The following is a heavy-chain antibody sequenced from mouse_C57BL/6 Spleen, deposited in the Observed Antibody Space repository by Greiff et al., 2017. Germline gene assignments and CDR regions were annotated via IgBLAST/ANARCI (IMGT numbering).Heavy chain of an antibody. CDR1: GYAFTNYL. J-gene: IGHJ4*01. CDR2: INPGSGGT. V-gene: IGHV1-54*01. CDR3: ARGRDYYAMDY. Sequence: VQLQQSGAELVRPGTSVKVSCKASGYAFTNYLIEWVKQRPGQGLEWIGVINPGSGGTNYNEKFKGKATLTADKSSSTAYMQLSSLTSEESSVYFCARGRDYYAMDYWGQGTSVTVSS.